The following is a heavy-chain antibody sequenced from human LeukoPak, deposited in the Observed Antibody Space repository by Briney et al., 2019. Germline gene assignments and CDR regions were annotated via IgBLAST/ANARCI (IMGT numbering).Heavy chain of an antibody. Sequence: GASVKVSCKASGGTFSSYAISWVRQAPGQGLEWMGGIIPIFGTANYAQKFQGRVTITADESTSTAYMELSSLRSEDTAVYYCARGRFHYYGSGSYYNIRNWFDPWGQGTLVTVSS. J-gene: IGHJ5*02. CDR1: GGTFSSYA. CDR2: IIPIFGTA. CDR3: ARGRFHYYGSGSYYNIRNWFDP. D-gene: IGHD3-10*01. V-gene: IGHV1-69*13.